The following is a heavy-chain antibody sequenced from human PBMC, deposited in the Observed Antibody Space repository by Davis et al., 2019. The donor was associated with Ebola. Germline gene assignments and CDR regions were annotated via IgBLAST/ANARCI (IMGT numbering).Heavy chain of an antibody. Sequence: SGPTLVKPPETLTLTCSVSGFSLSNSRMGVSWIRQPPGKALEWLAHIFSNDEKSYRSSLKSRLTISRDTSKSQVRLTMTNMDPVDTATYYCARTTGVAKFDYWGQGTLVSVSS. J-gene: IGHJ4*02. V-gene: IGHV2-26*01. CDR3: ARTTGVAKFDY. D-gene: IGHD6-13*01. CDR2: IFSNDEK. CDR1: GFSLSNSRMG.